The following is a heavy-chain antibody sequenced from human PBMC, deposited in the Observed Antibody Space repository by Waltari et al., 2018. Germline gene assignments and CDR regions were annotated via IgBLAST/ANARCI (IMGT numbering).Heavy chain of an antibody. CDR2: MGGSGIST. J-gene: IGHJ4*02. Sequence: EVQLLESGGGLVQPGGSLRLSCVASGLTLSRYTMSWVRQAPGKGLEGVSAMGGSGISTYYADSVKGRFTISRDNSKDTLYLQINSLRAEDTAVYYCAKDIAPAGTRYFDYWGQGTLVTVSS. V-gene: IGHV3-23*01. CDR3: AKDIAPAGTRYFDY. CDR1: GLTLSRYT. D-gene: IGHD6-13*01.